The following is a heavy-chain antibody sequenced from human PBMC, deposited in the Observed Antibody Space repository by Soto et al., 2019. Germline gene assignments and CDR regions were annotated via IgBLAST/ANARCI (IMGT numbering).Heavy chain of an antibody. CDR3: AREHLSVVTWDPGYYYYGMDV. J-gene: IGHJ6*02. Sequence: SVKVSCKASGGTFSSYAISWVRQAPGQGLEWMGGIIPIFGTANYAQKFQGRVTITADESTSTAYMELSSLRSEDTAVYYCAREHLSVVTWDPGYYYYGMDVWGQGTTVTVSS. CDR1: GGTFSSYA. CDR2: IIPIFGTA. D-gene: IGHD2-21*02. V-gene: IGHV1-69*13.